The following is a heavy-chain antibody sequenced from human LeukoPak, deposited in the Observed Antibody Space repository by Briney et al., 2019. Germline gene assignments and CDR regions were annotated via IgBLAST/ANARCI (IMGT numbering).Heavy chain of an antibody. CDR3: AKATPELGLGDPWYSFDP. V-gene: IGHV3-23*01. Sequence: ARSLTLSCAVSGFTFSSYSMKWVRHAPGKGLEWVSAISGSGGSTYYADSGEGRLTISRDNPKHTMYRQIACLIAEDPAVSVCAKATPELGLGDPWYSFDPWGQGNLVTVSS. J-gene: IGHJ5*02. D-gene: IGHD5-18*01. CDR1: GFTFSSYS. CDR2: ISGSGGST.